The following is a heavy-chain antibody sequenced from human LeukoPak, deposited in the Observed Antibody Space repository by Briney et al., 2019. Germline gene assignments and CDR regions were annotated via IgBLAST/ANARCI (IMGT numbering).Heavy chain of an antibody. V-gene: IGHV4-34*01. D-gene: IGHD1-1*01. CDR1: GVSFTGYH. CDR2: ISHSGRT. CDR3: TRTSPGIPLDF. Sequence: SETLSLTCAVSGVSFTGYHWSWIRQPPGKGPEWIGEISHSGRTAYNPSLKSRVAISLDTSKNQFSLKLSFVSAADTAVYYCTRTSPGIPLDFWGQGTLVTVSS. J-gene: IGHJ4*02.